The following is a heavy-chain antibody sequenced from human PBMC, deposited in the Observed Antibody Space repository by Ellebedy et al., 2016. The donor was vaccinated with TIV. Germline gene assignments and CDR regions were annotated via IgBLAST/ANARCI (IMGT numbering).Heavy chain of an antibody. CDR1: GFTFGDYV. D-gene: IGHD5-24*01. CDR3: TSGRWATISGY. CDR2: VRGKTDGGTT. V-gene: IGHV3-49*03. J-gene: IGHJ4*02. Sequence: GESLKISCTAAGFTFGDYVMSWFRQAPGKGLEWVGFVRGKTDGGTTEYAASVKGRFTISRDDSKSIAYLQMNSLKTEDTAVYYCTSGRWATISGYWGQGTLVTVSS.